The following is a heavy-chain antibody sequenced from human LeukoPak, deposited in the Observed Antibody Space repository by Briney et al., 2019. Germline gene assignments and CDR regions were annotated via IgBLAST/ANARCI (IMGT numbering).Heavy chain of an antibody. CDR1: GGSISSSSYY. D-gene: IGHD3-3*01. V-gene: IGHV4-39*01. CDR3: ARRTEYDFWSGTNAFDI. Sequence: PSETLSLPCTVSGGSISSSSYYWGWIRQPPGKGLEWVGSIYYSGSTYYNPSLKSRVTISVDTSKNQFSLKLSSVTAADTAVYYCARRTEYDFWSGTNAFDIWGQGTIVTVSS. CDR2: IYYSGST. J-gene: IGHJ3*02.